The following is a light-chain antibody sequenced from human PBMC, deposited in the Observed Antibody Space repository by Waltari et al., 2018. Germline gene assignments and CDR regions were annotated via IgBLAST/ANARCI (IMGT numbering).Light chain of an antibody. CDR1: SSNIGNKY. Sequence: SVLTQAPSVSAAPGQKVTSSCAGSSSNIGNKYVSWYQQFPGTAPKLLIYDKEKRPSGIPDRFSASKSGTSATLGITGLQTGDEANYYCGTWDTSLSAWVFGGGTKLTVL. J-gene: IGLJ3*02. CDR2: DKE. CDR3: GTWDTSLSAWV. V-gene: IGLV1-51*01.